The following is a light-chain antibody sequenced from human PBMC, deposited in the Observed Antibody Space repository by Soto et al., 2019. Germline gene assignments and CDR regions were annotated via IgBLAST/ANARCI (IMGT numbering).Light chain of an antibody. CDR2: VAS. J-gene: IGKJ1*01. Sequence: EIVLTQSPGTLSLSPGERATLSCRASQSISSSYLAWYQQKPGQAPRLLIYVASSRATGIPDRFSGSGSGTDFTLTISGLEPEDFAVYYCQQYDTSRGTFGQGTKVEIK. V-gene: IGKV3-20*01. CDR3: QQYDTSRGT. CDR1: QSISSSY.